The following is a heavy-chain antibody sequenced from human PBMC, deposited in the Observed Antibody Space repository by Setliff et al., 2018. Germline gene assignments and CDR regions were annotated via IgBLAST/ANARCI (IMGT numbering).Heavy chain of an antibody. D-gene: IGHD1-26*01. V-gene: IGHV4-34*01. CDR3: ERDNTILGATDH. CDR1: GGSFSDYY. CDR2: INHSGST. J-gene: IGHJ5*02. Sequence: SETLSLTCTVYGGSFSDYYWGWIRQPPGKGLEWIAEINHSGSTNYNPSLESRVTISVDTSTNQFSLRLTSLTAADTAVYFCERDNTILGATDHWGQGTLVTVSS.